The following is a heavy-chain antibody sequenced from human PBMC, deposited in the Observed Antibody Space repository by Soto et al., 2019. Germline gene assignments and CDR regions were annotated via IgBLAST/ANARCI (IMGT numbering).Heavy chain of an antibody. V-gene: IGHV1-2*02. CDR2: VTPDNGAT. CDR1: GYTFTGTY. J-gene: IGHJ6*02. CDR3: ARDPRPPSGWLGFWEYGMDV. Sequence: GASVKVSCKPSGYTFTGTYIHWVRQAPGQGLEWMGWVTPDNGATTSAQKFQGRVTMTRDMSVTTAYMELSRLTSDDTAVFYCARDPRPPSGWLGFWEYGMDVWGQGTTVTVSS. D-gene: IGHD3-3*01.